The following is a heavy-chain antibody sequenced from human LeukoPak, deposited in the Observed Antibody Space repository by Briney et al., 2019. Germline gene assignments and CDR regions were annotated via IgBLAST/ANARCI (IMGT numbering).Heavy chain of an antibody. CDR3: ARQALFPMTTVTKNFDY. Sequence: GGSLRLSCPASGFTFSSYAMHWVRQAPGKGLEWVAVISYDGSNKYYADSVKGRFTISRDNSKNTLYLQMNSLRAEDTAVYYCARQALFPMTTVTKNFDYWGQGTLVTVSS. D-gene: IGHD4-17*01. CDR1: GFTFSSYA. J-gene: IGHJ4*02. CDR2: ISYDGSNK. V-gene: IGHV3-30-3*01.